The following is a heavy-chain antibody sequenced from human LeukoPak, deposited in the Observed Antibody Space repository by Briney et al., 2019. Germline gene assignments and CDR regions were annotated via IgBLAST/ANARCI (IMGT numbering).Heavy chain of an antibody. CDR2: ISAYNGNT. J-gene: IGHJ3*02. CDR3: ARARGSGAFDI. Sequence: ASVKVSCKASGYTFTGYYMHWVRQAPGQGLEWMGWISAYNGNTNYAQKLQGRVTMTTDTSTSTAYMELRSLRSDDTAVYYCARARGSGAFDIWGQGTMVTVSS. V-gene: IGHV1-18*04. D-gene: IGHD3-10*01. CDR1: GYTFTGYY.